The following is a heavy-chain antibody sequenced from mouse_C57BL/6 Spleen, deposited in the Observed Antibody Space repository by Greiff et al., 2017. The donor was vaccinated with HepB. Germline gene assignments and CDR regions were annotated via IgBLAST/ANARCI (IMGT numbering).Heavy chain of an antibody. D-gene: IGHD1-1*01. J-gene: IGHJ3*01. CDR3: TTYGSSYAVFAY. V-gene: IGHV14-4*01. CDR1: GFNIKDDY. CDR2: IDPENGDT. Sequence: VQLQQSGAELVRPGASVKLSCTASGFNIKDDYMHWVKQRPEQGLEWIGWIDPENGDTEYASKFQGKATITADTSSNTAYLQLSSLTSEDTAVYYCTTYGSSYAVFAYWGQGTLVTVSA.